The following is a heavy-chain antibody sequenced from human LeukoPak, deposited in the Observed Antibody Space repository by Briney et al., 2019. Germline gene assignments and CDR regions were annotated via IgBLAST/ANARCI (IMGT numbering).Heavy chain of an antibody. Sequence: GGSLRLSCAASGLTFSTYTINWVRQAPGKGLEWVSSISSGSSYIYYADSMKGRFTVSRDNAKNSLYLQMNSLKAEDTAVYFCASHYDIDYWGQGTLVTVSS. CDR3: ASHYDIDY. CDR2: ISSGSSYI. V-gene: IGHV3-21*06. D-gene: IGHD3-9*01. J-gene: IGHJ4*02. CDR1: GLTFSTYT.